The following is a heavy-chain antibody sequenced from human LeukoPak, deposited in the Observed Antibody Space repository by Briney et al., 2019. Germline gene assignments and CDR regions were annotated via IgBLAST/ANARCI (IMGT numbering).Heavy chain of an antibody. V-gene: IGHV4-30-4*01. CDR3: ARDCSSTSCPIDDAFDI. CDR1: GGSISSGDHY. J-gene: IGHJ3*02. CDR2: IYYSGST. Sequence: SQTLSLTCTVSGGSISSGDHYWSWIRQPPGKCLEWLGYIYYSGSTYYNPSLKSGVTISVDKSKNQFSLKLSSVTAADTAVYYCARDCSSTSCPIDDAFDIWGQGTMVTVSS. D-gene: IGHD2-2*01.